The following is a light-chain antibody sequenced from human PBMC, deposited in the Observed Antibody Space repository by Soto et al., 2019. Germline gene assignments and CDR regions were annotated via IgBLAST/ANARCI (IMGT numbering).Light chain of an antibody. CDR3: QQYSDFLIS. CDR2: DAS. Sequence: DIQMTQSPSTFSASVGDRVTITCRASQSISRSLAWYQQKPGKAPNLLIFDASSLEGGVPSRFSGSGFGTEFTLTITNLQPADFATYYCQQYSDFLISFGPGTTVDFK. V-gene: IGKV1-5*01. J-gene: IGKJ3*01. CDR1: QSISRS.